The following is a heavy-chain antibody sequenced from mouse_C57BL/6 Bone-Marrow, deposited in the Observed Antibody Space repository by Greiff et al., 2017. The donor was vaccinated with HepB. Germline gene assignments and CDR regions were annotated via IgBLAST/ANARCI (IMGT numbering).Heavy chain of an antibody. V-gene: IGHV6-3*01. CDR3: TGGATTVASYAMDY. Sequence: EVKLEESGGGLVQPGGSMKLSCVASGFTFSNYWMNWVRQSPEKGLEWVAQIRLKSDNYATHYAESVKGRFTISRDDSKSSVYLQMNNLRAEDTGIYYCTGGATTVASYAMDYWGQGTSVTVSS. D-gene: IGHD6-1*01. J-gene: IGHJ4*01. CDR1: GFTFSNYW. CDR2: IRLKSDNYAT.